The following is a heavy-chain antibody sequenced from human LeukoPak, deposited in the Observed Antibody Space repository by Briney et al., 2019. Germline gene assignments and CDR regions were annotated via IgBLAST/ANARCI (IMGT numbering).Heavy chain of an antibody. CDR1: GFTFSDYY. CDR2: ISSSGSTI. D-gene: IGHD2-15*01. J-gene: IGHJ4*02. Sequence: GGSLRLSCAASGFTFSDYYMSWIRQAPGKGLEWVSYISSSGSTIYYADSVKGRFTISRDNAKNSLYLQMNSLRAEDTAVYYCAKEKPATGLPRGPFDYWGQGTLVTVSS. V-gene: IGHV3-11*01. CDR3: AKEKPATGLPRGPFDY.